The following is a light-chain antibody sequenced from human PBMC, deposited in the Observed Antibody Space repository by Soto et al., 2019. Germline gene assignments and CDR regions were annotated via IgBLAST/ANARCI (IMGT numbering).Light chain of an antibody. CDR1: RDDIGAYDY. CDR3: NSYTNSSAVV. CDR2: EVT. J-gene: IGLJ2*01. V-gene: IGLV2-14*01. Sequence: QSVLTQPASVSGSPEQSITISCAGTRDDIGAYDYVSWYQQHPGNAPKLLVYEVTNRPSGVSDRFSGSKSGNTASLTISGLQAEDEADYYCNSYTNSSAVVFGGGTK.